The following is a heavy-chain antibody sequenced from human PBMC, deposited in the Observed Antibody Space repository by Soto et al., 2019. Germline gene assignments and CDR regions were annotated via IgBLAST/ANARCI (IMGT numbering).Heavy chain of an antibody. CDR3: ARVRSSGWYFDY. CDR2: INPNSGGT. D-gene: IGHD6-19*01. Sequence: ASVKVSCKASGYTFTGYYMHWVRQAPGQGLEWMGWINPNSGGTNYAQKFQGRVTMTRDTSISTAYMELSRLRSDGTAVYYCARVRSSGWYFDYWGQGTLVTVSS. V-gene: IGHV1-2*02. CDR1: GYTFTGYY. J-gene: IGHJ4*02.